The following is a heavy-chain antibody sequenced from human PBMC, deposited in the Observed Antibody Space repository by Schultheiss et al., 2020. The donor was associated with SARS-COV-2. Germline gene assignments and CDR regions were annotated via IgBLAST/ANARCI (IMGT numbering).Heavy chain of an antibody. CDR3: ARDRGSWMVRGVIIDNWFDP. CDR1: GGSFSGYY. D-gene: IGHD3-10*01. Sequence: SETLSLTCAVYGGSFSGYYWSWIRQPPGKGLEWIGEINHSGSTNYTPSLKSRVTISVDTSKNQFSLKLSSVTAADTAVYYCARDRGSWMVRGVIIDNWFDPWGQGTLVTVSS. CDR2: INHSGST. J-gene: IGHJ5*02. V-gene: IGHV4-34*01.